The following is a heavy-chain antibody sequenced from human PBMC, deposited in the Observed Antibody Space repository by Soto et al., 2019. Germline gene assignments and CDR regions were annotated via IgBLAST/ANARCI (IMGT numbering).Heavy chain of an antibody. CDR1: GFTVSSNY. CDR2: IYSGGST. J-gene: IGHJ2*01. D-gene: IGHD4-17*01. Sequence: PWGSLLLSCAASGFTVSSNYMSWVRQAPGKGLEWVSVIYSGGSTYYADSVKGRFTISRDNSKNTLYLQMNSLRAEDTAVYYCARDNPDYGEYLPFDLWARGTLVTVSS. V-gene: IGHV3-53*01. CDR3: ARDNPDYGEYLPFDL.